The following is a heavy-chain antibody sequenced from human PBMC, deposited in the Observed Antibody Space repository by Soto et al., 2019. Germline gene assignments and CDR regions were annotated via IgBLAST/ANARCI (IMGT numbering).Heavy chain of an antibody. CDR3: ARVYCSSTSCYSYYYYGMDV. V-gene: IGHV1-69*13. CDR2: IIPIFGTA. D-gene: IGHD2-2*02. Sequence: VASVKVSCKASGGTFSSYAISWVRQAPGQGLEWMGGIIPIFGTANYAQKFQGRVTITADESTSTAYMEPSSLRSEDTAVYYCARVYCSSTSCYSYYYYGMDVWGQGTTVTVSS. CDR1: GGTFSSYA. J-gene: IGHJ6*02.